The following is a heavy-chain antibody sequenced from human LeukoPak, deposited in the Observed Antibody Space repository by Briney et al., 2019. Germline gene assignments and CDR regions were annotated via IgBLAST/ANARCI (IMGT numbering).Heavy chain of an antibody. CDR1: GFTFSNYW. V-gene: IGHV3-7*03. J-gene: IGHJ4*02. CDR2: IKQDGSEK. Sequence: PGGSLRLSCAASGFTFSNYWMSWVRQAPGKGLEWVANIKQDGSEKYYVDSVKGRFTISRDNAKNSVYLQMNSLRAEDAAVYYCATSRTFDYWGQGTLVTVSS. CDR3: ATSRTFDY.